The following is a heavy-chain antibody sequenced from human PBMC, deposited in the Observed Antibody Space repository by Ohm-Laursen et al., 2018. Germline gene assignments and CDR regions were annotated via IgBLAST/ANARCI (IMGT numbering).Heavy chain of an antibody. CDR2: IWYDGSNK. CDR1: GFSFSSYG. V-gene: IGHV3-33*08. D-gene: IGHD4-23*01. CDR3: ARGGGTIDY. Sequence: SLRLSCAASGFSFSSYGMHWVRQAPGKGLEWVAVIWYDGSNKYYADSVKGRLTISRDNSKNTLYLQMNSLRAEDTAVYYCARGGGTIDYWGQGTLVTVSS. J-gene: IGHJ4*02.